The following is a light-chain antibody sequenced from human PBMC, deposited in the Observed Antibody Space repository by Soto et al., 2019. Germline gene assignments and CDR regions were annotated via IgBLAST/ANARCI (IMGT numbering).Light chain of an antibody. CDR2: DAS. CDR1: QSVSSY. CDR3: QHRSNWPPSIT. J-gene: IGKJ5*01. V-gene: IGKV3-11*01. Sequence: SVMTPSPSALFMYPGERATLSCGTSQSVSSYLAWYQQKPGQSPMLLISDASNRSTDIPARFSGSGSGTDFALIISSLEPGDFTVYYCQHRSNWPPSITCGQGKRLEIK.